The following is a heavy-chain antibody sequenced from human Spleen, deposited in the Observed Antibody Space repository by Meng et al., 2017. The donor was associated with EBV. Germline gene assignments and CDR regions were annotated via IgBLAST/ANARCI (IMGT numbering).Heavy chain of an antibody. CDR1: VASISDSRPY. V-gene: IGHV4-39*01. J-gene: IGHJ4*02. Sequence: QLRLQESGPLSVRPSETRSLTCGVSVASISDSRPYWGWIRQSPRKGLDWMGTISSSGSTFYNPSLESRLTMSVDTTENHFALKLTSVTAADTAMYYCARHTGDFDYWGQGALVTVSS. D-gene: IGHD2-8*02. CDR3: ARHTGDFDY. CDR2: ISSSGST.